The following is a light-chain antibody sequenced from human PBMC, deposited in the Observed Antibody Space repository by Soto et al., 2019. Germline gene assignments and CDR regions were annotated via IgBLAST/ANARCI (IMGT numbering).Light chain of an antibody. V-gene: IGLV2-11*01. CDR1: SSDVGRFEY. Sequence: QSALTQPRSVSGSPGQSVTISCTGTSSDVGRFEYVSWYQQHPGEAPKVVVYDITKRPSGVPDRFSGSKSGNTASLTISGLQAEDEADYYCCSYAGIYSYVFGTGIKLTVL. CDR3: CSYAGIYSYV. CDR2: DIT. J-gene: IGLJ1*01.